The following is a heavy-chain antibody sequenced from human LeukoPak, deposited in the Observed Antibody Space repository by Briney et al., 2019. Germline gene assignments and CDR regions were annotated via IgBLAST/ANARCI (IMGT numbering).Heavy chain of an antibody. V-gene: IGHV1-2*02. Sequence: GASVKVSCKASGYTFTGYYMHWVRQAPGQGLEWMGWINPNSGGTNYAQKFQGRVTMTRDKSISTAYLQWSSLKASDTAMYYCARQYYDFWSGYYTSPGSADYWGQGTLVTVSS. CDR3: ARQYYDFWSGYYTSPGSADY. J-gene: IGHJ4*02. CDR1: GYTFTGYY. CDR2: INPNSGGT. D-gene: IGHD3-3*01.